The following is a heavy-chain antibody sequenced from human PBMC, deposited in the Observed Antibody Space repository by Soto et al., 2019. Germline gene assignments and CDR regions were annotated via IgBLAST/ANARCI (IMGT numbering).Heavy chain of an antibody. CDR2: IKQDGSEK. CDR1: GFTFSSYW. J-gene: IGHJ6*02. V-gene: IGHV3-7*01. CDR3: ASTVLPYSDFWSGRGRDYYYYGMDV. Sequence: GGSLRLSCAASGFTFSSYWMSWVRQAPGKGLEWVANIKQDGSEKYYVDSVKGRFTISRDNAKNSLYLQMNSLRAEDTAVYYCASTVLPYSDFWSGRGRDYYYYGMDVWGQGTTVTVSS. D-gene: IGHD3-3*01.